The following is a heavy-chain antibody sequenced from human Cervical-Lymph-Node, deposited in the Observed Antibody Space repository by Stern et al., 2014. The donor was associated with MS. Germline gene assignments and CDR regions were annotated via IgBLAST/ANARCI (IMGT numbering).Heavy chain of an antibody. Sequence: QVQLQESGPGLVKPSETLSLTCTVSGGTNSSYYRSWSRQAPGKGLEWIGYTYYRGNTNYNPASKSRVTISVDTSKNQFSLKLRSVTAADTAVYYCSSSGYNGVEDYFDYWGQGALVTVSS. D-gene: IGHD3-22*01. CDR2: TYYRGNT. J-gene: IGHJ4*02. V-gene: IGHV4-59*03. CDR1: GGTNSSYY. CDR3: SSSGYNGVEDYFDY.